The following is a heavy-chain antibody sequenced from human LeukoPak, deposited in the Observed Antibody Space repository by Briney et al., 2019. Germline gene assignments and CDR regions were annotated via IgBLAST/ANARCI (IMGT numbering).Heavy chain of an antibody. D-gene: IGHD6-13*01. J-gene: IGHJ4*02. CDR1: GFNLSSHA. V-gene: IGHV3-23*01. CDR3: AKDPGKQLYYFDY. CDR2: ISGSGGST. Sequence: GGSLRLSCAASGFNLSSHAMSWVRQAPGKGLEWVSAISGSGGSTYYADSVKGRFTISRDNSKNTLYLQMNSLRAEDTAVYYCAKDPGKQLYYFDYWGEGTLVTVSS.